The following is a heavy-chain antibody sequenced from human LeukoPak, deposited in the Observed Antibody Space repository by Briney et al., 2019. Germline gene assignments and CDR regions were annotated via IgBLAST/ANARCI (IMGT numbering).Heavy chain of an antibody. CDR1: GDSISSSIYY. V-gene: IGHV4-39*07. CDR2: IYHSGST. D-gene: IGHD1-26*01. J-gene: IGHJ6*03. Sequence: SETLSLTCTVSGDSISSSIYYWAWIRQPPGKGLEWIGSIYHSGSTYYNPSLKSRVTISVDTSKNQFSLKLSSVTAADTAVYYCARAGSYLTRWDYYYYMDVWGKGTTVTISS. CDR3: ARAGSYLTRWDYYYYMDV.